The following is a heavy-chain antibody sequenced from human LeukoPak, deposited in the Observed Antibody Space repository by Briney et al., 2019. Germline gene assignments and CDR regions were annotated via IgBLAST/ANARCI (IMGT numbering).Heavy chain of an antibody. CDR2: INPNSGGT. CDR1: GYTFTANY. Sequence: ASVKVPCKASGYTFTANYMHWVRQAPGQGLEWMGWINPNSGGTNYAQKFQGRVTMTRDTSISTAYMDLSRLRSDDTAVYYCARDYYDSSGFGAFDIWGQGTMVTVSS. D-gene: IGHD3-22*01. CDR3: ARDYYDSSGFGAFDI. J-gene: IGHJ3*02. V-gene: IGHV1-2*02.